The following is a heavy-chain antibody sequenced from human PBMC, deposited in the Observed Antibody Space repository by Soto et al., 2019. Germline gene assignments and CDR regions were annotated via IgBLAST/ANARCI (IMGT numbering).Heavy chain of an antibody. CDR2: IYSSGKT. CDR1: VASITSTTYF. J-gene: IGHJ4*02. Sequence: PSETLPLTCTLSVASITSTTYFCAWIRKPPGNGLEWVGSIYSSGKTHYNPSLKSRVTISVDRSKNQFSLQMSSVPAADTAVYYCARNLPRPGRFAYWGQRSLVAVSS. CDR3: ARNLPRPGRFAY. V-gene: IGHV4-39*01. D-gene: IGHD3-3*01.